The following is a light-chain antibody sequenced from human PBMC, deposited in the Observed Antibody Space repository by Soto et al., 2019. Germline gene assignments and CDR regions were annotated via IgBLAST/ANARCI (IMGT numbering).Light chain of an antibody. CDR2: DAS. Sequence: EIVLTQSPATLSLSPGERATLSCRASQSVSSYLAWYQQKPGQAPRLLIYDASNRATGIPARFSGSGSGTDFTLTIGSLEPEDFAVYYCQQRSEWPTFTFGHGTNVDIK. V-gene: IGKV3-11*01. CDR1: QSVSSY. CDR3: QQRSEWPTFT. J-gene: IGKJ3*01.